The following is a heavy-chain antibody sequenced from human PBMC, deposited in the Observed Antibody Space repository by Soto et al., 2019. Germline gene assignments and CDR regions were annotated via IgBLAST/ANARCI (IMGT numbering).Heavy chain of an antibody. CDR1: GGSISTDNW. D-gene: IGHD5-12*01. CDR2: IYHSGST. CDR3: ARGGRWLFDY. V-gene: IGHV4-4*02. Sequence: QVQLAESGPGLVKPSGTLSLTCAVSGGSISTDNWWSWVRQPPGKGLEWVGEIYHSGSTNYNPSLKSRLTISIDKSKNQLSLDVRSVTAADTAVYYCARGGRWLFDYWGQGTLVTVSS. J-gene: IGHJ4*02.